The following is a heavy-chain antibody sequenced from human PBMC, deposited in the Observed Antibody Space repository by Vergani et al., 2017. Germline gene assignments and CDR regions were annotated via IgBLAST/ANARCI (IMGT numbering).Heavy chain of an antibody. CDR1: GASIRSSNYY. CDR3: ARHSTVEWLVKLGWIDP. Sequence: QLQLQESGPGLVKPSATLSLTCSVSGASIRSSNYYWGWIRQPPGKGLEWIASIYYSGSTYYNPSLKSRVTISVETSKNQFSLKLSSVTAADTAVYFCARHSTVEWLVKLGWIDPWGQGLLVTVSS. D-gene: IGHD6-19*01. V-gene: IGHV4-39*01. CDR2: IYYSGST. J-gene: IGHJ5*02.